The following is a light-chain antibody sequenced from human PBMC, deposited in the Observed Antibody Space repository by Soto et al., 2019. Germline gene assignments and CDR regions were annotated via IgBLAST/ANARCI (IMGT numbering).Light chain of an antibody. CDR3: QQYGSSLTWT. Sequence: EIVLTQSPGTLSLSPGERATLSCRASQSVNSYSLAWYQKKPGQAPRLLIYGASSRAAGIPDRFSGSGSGTDFTLTISGLEPEDFAVYYCQQYGSSLTWTFGQGTKVEIQ. CDR2: GAS. CDR1: QSVNSYS. J-gene: IGKJ1*01. V-gene: IGKV3-20*01.